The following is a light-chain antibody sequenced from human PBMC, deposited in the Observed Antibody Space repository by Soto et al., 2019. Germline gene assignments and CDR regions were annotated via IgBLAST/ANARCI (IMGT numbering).Light chain of an antibody. CDR2: DVS. CDR1: SSDVGGYNY. Sequence: QSALTQPASVSGSPGQSITISCTGTSSDVGGYNYGSWYQQHPGKAPKLMIYDVSTRPSGVSNRFSGSKSVNTASLTISGLQAEYEAEYYCSSYTSSSTRVVFGGGTKLTVL. J-gene: IGLJ2*01. CDR3: SSYTSSSTRVV. V-gene: IGLV2-14*01.